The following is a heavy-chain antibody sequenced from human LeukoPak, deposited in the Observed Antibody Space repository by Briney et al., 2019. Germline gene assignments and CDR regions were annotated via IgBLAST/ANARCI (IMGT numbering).Heavy chain of an antibody. CDR2: IYYSGST. Sequence: PSETLSLTCTVSGGSISSYYWSWIRQSPGKGLEWIGYIYYSGSTNYNPSLKSRVTISVDTSKSQFSLKLSPGTAVDTAVYYCARDRFSYGDANWFDPWGQGTLVTVSS. J-gene: IGHJ5*02. CDR3: ARDRFSYGDANWFDP. CDR1: GGSISSYY. V-gene: IGHV4-59*01. D-gene: IGHD5-18*01.